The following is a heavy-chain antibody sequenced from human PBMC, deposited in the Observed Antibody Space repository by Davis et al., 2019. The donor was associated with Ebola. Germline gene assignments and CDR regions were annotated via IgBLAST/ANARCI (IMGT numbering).Heavy chain of an antibody. CDR2: INHSGST. CDR1: GGSFSGYY. Sequence: SETLSLTCAVYGGSFSGYYWSWIRQPPGKGLEWIGEINHSGSTNYNPSLKSRVTISVDTSKNQFSLKLSSVTAADTAVYYCARYRGYSGYGYWGQGTTVTVSS. D-gene: IGHD5-12*01. V-gene: IGHV4-34*01. CDR3: ARYRGYSGYGY. J-gene: IGHJ6*02.